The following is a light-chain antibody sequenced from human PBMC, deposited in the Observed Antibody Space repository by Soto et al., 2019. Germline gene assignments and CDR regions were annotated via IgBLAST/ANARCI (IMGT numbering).Light chain of an antibody. CDR3: QQRSNWHT. CDR1: QSVSSY. CDR2: DAS. Sequence: EIVLTQSPAILSLSPGERATLSCRASQSVSSYLAWYQQKPGQAPRLLIYDASNRATGIPARFSGSGSGTDFTLTISSLEPEDFAVYYCQQRSNWHTFGQGTKLEIK. V-gene: IGKV3-11*01. J-gene: IGKJ2*01.